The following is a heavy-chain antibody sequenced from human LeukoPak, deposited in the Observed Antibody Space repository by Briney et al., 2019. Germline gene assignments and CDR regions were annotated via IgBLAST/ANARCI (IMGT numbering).Heavy chain of an antibody. D-gene: IGHD1-26*01. CDR1: GFTFSSYG. Sequence: PGGSLRLSCAASGFTFSSYGMTWVRQAPGKGLEWVSYISSSSSTIYYADSVKGRFTISRDNSKNTLYLQMNSLRAEDTAVYYCASNSGSYSVMGAFDIWGQGTMVTVSS. V-gene: IGHV3-48*01. CDR3: ASNSGSYSVMGAFDI. J-gene: IGHJ3*02. CDR2: ISSSSSTI.